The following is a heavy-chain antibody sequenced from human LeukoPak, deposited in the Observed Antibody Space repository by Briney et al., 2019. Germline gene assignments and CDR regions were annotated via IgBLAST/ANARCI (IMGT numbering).Heavy chain of an antibody. D-gene: IGHD6-6*01. V-gene: IGHV1-2*02. Sequence: GASVKVSCKASGYTFTGYYMRWVRQAPGQGLEWMGWINPNSGGTNYAQKFQGRVTMTRDTSISTAYMELSRLRSDDTAVYYCARASIAAPLYYYYYMDVWGKGTTVTVSS. J-gene: IGHJ6*03. CDR3: ARASIAAPLYYYYYMDV. CDR1: GYTFTGYY. CDR2: INPNSGGT.